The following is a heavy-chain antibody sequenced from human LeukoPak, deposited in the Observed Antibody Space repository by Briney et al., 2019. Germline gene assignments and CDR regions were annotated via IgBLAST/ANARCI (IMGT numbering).Heavy chain of an antibody. CDR3: ARGRGMGFLEWLLLDS. V-gene: IGHV1-46*04. D-gene: IGHD3-3*01. CDR2: INPSGGAA. Sequence: ASVKVSCKASGYTFTNFYMHWVRQAPGQGLEWVGIINPSGGAASYAQKLQGRVAMTRDTSTNTVYMELSRLRSDDTAIFYCARGRGMGFLEWLLLDSWGQGTLVTVSS. J-gene: IGHJ4*02. CDR1: GYTFTNFY.